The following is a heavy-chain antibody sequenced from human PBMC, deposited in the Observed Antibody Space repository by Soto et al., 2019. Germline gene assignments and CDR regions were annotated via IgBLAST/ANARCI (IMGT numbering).Heavy chain of an antibody. D-gene: IGHD3-9*01. CDR2: INPNSGGT. V-gene: IGHV1-2*04. CDR3: ARADYDILTGHSAYGY. Sequence: ASVKVSCKASGYTFTGYYMHWVRQAPGQGLEWMGWINPNSGGTNYAQKFQGWVTMTRDTSISTAYMELSRLRSDDTAVYYCARADYDILTGHSAYGYWGQGTLVTVYS. J-gene: IGHJ4*02. CDR1: GYTFTGYY.